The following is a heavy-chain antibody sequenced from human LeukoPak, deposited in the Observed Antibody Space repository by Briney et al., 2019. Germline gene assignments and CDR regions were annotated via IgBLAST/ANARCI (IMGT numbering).Heavy chain of an antibody. Sequence: VASVKVSCTASGYTFTSYGISWVRQAPGQGLEWMGWISAYNGNTNYAQKLQGRVTMTTDTSTSTAYMELRSLRSDDTAVYYCARVRYYDSSGYPRDYWGQGTLVTVSS. V-gene: IGHV1-18*01. D-gene: IGHD3-22*01. CDR1: GYTFTSYG. J-gene: IGHJ4*02. CDR2: ISAYNGNT. CDR3: ARVRYYDSSGYPRDY.